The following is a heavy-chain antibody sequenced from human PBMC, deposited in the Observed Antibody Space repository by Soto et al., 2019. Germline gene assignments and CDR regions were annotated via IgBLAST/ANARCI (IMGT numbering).Heavy chain of an antibody. Sequence: KASGGTFSSYAISWVRQAPGQGLEWVGGIIPIFGTANYAQKFQGRVTITADESTSTAYMELSSLRAEDTAVYYCARGPLAAAGTYYYYGMDVWGQGTTVTVSS. CDR1: GGTFSSYA. V-gene: IGHV1-69*01. J-gene: IGHJ6*02. D-gene: IGHD6-13*01. CDR2: IIPIFGTA. CDR3: ARGPLAAAGTYYYYGMDV.